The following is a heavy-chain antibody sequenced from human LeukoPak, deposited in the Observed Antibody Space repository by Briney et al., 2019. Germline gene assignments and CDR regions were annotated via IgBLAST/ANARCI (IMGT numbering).Heavy chain of an antibody. V-gene: IGHV4-61*01. CDR3: ARSRAFNSGAFDP. Sequence: PSETLSLTCTVSGASVSSASYWTWIRQPPGKGVEWIVHIYNGVNTNYNPSLKSRVTISVDTSKNQFSLRLNSVTAADTAVYYCARSRAFNSGAFDPWGQGSLVTVSS. J-gene: IGHJ5*02. CDR1: GASVSSASY. D-gene: IGHD1-26*01. CDR2: IYNGVNT.